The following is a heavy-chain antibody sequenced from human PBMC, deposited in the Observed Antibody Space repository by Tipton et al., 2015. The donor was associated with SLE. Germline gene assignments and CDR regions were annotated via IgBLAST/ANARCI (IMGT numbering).Heavy chain of an antibody. J-gene: IGHJ4*02. Sequence: TLSLTCDVSGYSINRGYYWGWVRQPPGKGLEWIGRLYYTGRTYVNPTLQSRVTMSVDTSKNQFSLKLKSVTAADTAVYYCARGRISVTGIFDYWGQGTLVTVSS. D-gene: IGHD2-21*02. CDR2: LYYTGRT. CDR3: ARGRISVTGIFDY. V-gene: IGHV4-38-2*01. CDR1: GYSINRGYY.